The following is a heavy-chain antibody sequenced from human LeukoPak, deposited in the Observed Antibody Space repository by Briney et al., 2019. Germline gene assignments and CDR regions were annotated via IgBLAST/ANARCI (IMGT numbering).Heavy chain of an antibody. CDR3: AREGGFYRPLDY. D-gene: IGHD3-3*01. CDR1: GGSVINTNW. J-gene: IGHJ4*02. Sequence: SETLSLTCGVSGGSVINTNWWTWVRQPPEKGLEWIGEVHLDGRTNYNPSLESRLTMSVDVSENQVSLKLTSVTAADTAVYYCAREGGFYRPLDYSGQGTLVTVSS. CDR2: VHLDGRT. V-gene: IGHV4-4*02.